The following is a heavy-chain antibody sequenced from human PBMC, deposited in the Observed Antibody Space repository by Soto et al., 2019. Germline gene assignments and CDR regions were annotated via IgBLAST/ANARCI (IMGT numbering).Heavy chain of an antibody. CDR3: ARDPRCSSTSCYTDYYYYYGMDV. D-gene: IGHD2-2*02. CDR2: ISYDGSNK. J-gene: IGHJ6*02. Sequence: PGGSLRLSCAASGFTLSSCDMHWVRQAPGKGLEWVALISYDGSNKYYADSVKGRFSISRDNSKNTLYLQMDSLRAEDTAVCYCARDPRCSSTSCYTDYYYYYGMDVWGQGTTVTVSS. V-gene: IGHV3-30-3*01. CDR1: GFTLSSCD.